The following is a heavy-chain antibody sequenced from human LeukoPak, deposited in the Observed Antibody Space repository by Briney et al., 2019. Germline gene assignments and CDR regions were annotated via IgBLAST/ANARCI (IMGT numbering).Heavy chain of an antibody. J-gene: IGHJ4*02. V-gene: IGHV3-48*01. CDR3: ARRANGYYFDS. Sequence: GGSLRLSCAASGFTFSSYSMNWVRQAPGKGPEWVSYISSTSNTIYYADSVKGRFTISRDNAKNSLYLQMNSLRAEDTAIYYCARRANGYYFDSWGQGTPVTVSS. CDR2: ISSTSNTI. D-gene: IGHD4/OR15-4a*01. CDR1: GFTFSSYS.